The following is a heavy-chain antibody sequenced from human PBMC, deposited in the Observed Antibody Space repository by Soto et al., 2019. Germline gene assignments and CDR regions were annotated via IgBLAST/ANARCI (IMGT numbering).Heavy chain of an antibody. J-gene: IGHJ6*03. V-gene: IGHV4-59*08. CDR2: VYSSGST. D-gene: IGHD2-8*01. CDR1: GGYITNNY. CDR3: ARHLPNYYYYYMDV. Sequence: SETLSLTCTVSGGYITNNYWSWIRQFPGKGLEWIGYVYSSGSTKHNPSLKSRVTISVDTAKNQFSLKLSSVTAADTAIYYCARHLPNYYYYYMDVWGKGTTVTVSS.